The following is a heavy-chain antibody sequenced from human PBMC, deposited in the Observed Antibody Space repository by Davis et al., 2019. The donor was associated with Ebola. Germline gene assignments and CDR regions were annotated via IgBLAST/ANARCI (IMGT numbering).Heavy chain of an antibody. V-gene: IGHV3-33*01. Sequence: GGSLRLSCAASGFTFSSYGMHWVRQAPGKGLEWVAVIWYDGSNKYYADSVKGRFTISRDNSKNTIYLQMNSLRVEDTAVYYCAHGGKDSSGFLSWGQGTLVTVSS. CDR2: IWYDGSNK. J-gene: IGHJ4*02. CDR1: GFTFSSYG. D-gene: IGHD2-15*01. CDR3: AHGGKDSSGFLS.